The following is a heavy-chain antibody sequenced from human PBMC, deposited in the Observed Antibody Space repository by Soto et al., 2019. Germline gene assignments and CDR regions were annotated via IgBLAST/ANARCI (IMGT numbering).Heavy chain of an antibody. CDR1: GFTFSSYS. J-gene: IGHJ4*02. Sequence: PGGSLRLSCAASGFTFSSYSMNWVRQAPGKGLEWVSSISSSSTYINYADSVKGRFTISRDNAKNSLYLQMNSLRAEDTAVYYCARDSRVEMTSINDYWGQGTLVTVSS. D-gene: IGHD2-21*02. V-gene: IGHV3-21*01. CDR2: ISSSSTYI. CDR3: ARDSRVEMTSINDY.